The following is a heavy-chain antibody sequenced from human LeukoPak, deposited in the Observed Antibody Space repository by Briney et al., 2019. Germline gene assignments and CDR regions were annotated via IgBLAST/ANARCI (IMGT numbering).Heavy chain of an antibody. CDR2: VHYSGTT. V-gene: IGHV4-39*07. Sequence: SETLSLTCIVSGGSISTSNYYWAWIRQPPGKGLEWIASVHYSGTTHYTPSLRGRVTISVDTSKNQFSLKVTSATAADTAMYYCVRDIRDTSRPDCWGQGIRVTVSS. CDR1: GGSISTSNYY. CDR3: VRDIRDTSRPDC. J-gene: IGHJ4*02. D-gene: IGHD2-21*01.